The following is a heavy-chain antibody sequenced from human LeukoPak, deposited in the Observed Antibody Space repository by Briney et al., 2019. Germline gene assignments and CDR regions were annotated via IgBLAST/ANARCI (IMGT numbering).Heavy chain of an antibody. D-gene: IGHD6-13*01. CDR2: ISYDGSNK. CDR1: GFTFSSYA. V-gene: IGHV3-30-3*01. Sequence: PERSLRLSCAASGFTFSSYAMHWVRQAPGKGLEWVAIISYDGSNKYYADSVKGRFTISRDNSKNTLYVQMNSLRAEDTAMYYCARAGRSSSWYGDFYYSMDVWGQGTTVTVSS. CDR3: ARAGRSSSWYGDFYYSMDV. J-gene: IGHJ6*02.